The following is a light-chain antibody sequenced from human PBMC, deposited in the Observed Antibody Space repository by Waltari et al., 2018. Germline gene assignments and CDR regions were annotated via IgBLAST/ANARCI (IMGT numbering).Light chain of an antibody. Sequence: DIQMTQSPSSLSASVGDGVTITCQTSQSISNYLNWYQQKPGKAPNPLIYTASTLQSGVPSRFSGSGSGTDFTLTINNLQPEDFATYYCQQSHSFPFTFGQGTRVEI. V-gene: IGKV1-39*01. CDR1: QSISNY. CDR3: QQSHSFPFT. CDR2: TAS. J-gene: IGKJ5*01.